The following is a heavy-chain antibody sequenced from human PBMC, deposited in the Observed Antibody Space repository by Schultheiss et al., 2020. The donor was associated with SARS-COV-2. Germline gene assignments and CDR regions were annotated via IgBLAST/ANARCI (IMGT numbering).Heavy chain of an antibody. J-gene: IGHJ6*02. Sequence: ASVKVSCKASGYTFTGYYMYWVRQAPGQGLEWMGWINPNSGGTNYAQKFQGRVTMTRDTSISTAYMELSRLRSDDTAVYYCARGRPPGHYGMDVWGQGTTVTVSS. CDR3: ARGRPPGHYGMDV. V-gene: IGHV1-2*02. CDR2: INPNSGGT. CDR1: GYTFTGYY.